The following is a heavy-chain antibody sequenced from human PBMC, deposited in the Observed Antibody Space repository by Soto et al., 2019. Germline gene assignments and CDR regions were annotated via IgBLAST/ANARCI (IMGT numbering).Heavy chain of an antibody. Sequence: QVQLVESGGGVVQPGGSLRLSCAASGFNFDTYGMHWVRQAPGKGLEWVAFTWNDGGNKNYADSVKGRFTISRDNSRDTLFLQMDSLKVEDTAVYHCAREPTYYYGSGTARDGMDVWGQGTTVTVSS. D-gene: IGHD3-10*01. CDR3: AREPTYYYGSGTARDGMDV. CDR2: TWNDGGNK. J-gene: IGHJ6*02. V-gene: IGHV3-33*01. CDR1: GFNFDTYG.